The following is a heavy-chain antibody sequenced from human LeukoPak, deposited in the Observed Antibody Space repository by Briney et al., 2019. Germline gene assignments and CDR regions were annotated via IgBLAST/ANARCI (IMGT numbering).Heavy chain of an antibody. Sequence: VSVKVSCKASGYTFTSYGISWGRQARRQGLEWMGWGSAYNGNTNNAQKLQGRLTMTTDTSTSTAYMELRSLRSDDTAVYYCALIAVAGVDYWGQGTLVTVSS. CDR1: GYTFTSYG. CDR2: GSAYNGNT. CDR3: ALIAVAGVDY. D-gene: IGHD6-19*01. V-gene: IGHV1-18*01. J-gene: IGHJ4*02.